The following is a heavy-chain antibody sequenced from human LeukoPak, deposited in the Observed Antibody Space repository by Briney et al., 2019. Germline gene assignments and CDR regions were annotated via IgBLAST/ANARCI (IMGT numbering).Heavy chain of an antibody. D-gene: IGHD5-18*01. V-gene: IGHV1-18*01. CDR3: ARDGGGYSYGFPPQFDF. J-gene: IGHJ4*02. Sequence: ASVKVSCKASGYRFTSYGISWVRQAPGQGLEWMGWISAYNGNTNYAQKLQGRGTMTTDTSTNTAYMELRSLRSDDTAVYYCARDGGGYSYGFPPQFDFWGQGTLVTVSS. CDR2: ISAYNGNT. CDR1: GYRFTSYG.